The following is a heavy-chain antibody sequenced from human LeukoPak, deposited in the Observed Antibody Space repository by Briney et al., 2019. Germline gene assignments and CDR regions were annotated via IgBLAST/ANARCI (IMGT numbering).Heavy chain of an antibody. V-gene: IGHV1-2*02. CDR3: ARDRSRWYEFDY. CDR1: GYTFTGYY. CDR2: INPNSGDT. J-gene: IGHJ4*02. Sequence: ASVTVSCKASGYTFTGYYMHWVRQAPGQGLERMGWINPNSGDTNYAQNFQGRVTMIRDTSISTAYMELSRLRSDDTAFYYCARDRSRWYEFDYWGQGTLVTVSS. D-gene: IGHD6-13*01.